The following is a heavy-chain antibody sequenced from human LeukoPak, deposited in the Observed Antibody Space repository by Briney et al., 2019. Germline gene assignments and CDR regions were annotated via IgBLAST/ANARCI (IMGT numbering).Heavy chain of an antibody. CDR1: GFTFSSYG. Sequence: GGSLRLSCAASGFTFSSYGMHWVRQAPGKGLEWVAFIRYDGSNKYYADSVKGRFTISRDNAKNSLYLQMNSLRAEDTAVYYCARGGYGDYCIDYWGQGTLVTVSS. D-gene: IGHD4-17*01. CDR3: ARGGYGDYCIDY. V-gene: IGHV3-30*02. CDR2: IRYDGSNK. J-gene: IGHJ4*02.